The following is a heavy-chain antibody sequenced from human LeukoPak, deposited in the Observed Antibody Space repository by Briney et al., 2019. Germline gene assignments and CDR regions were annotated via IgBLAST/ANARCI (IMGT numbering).Heavy chain of an antibody. CDR1: GFSFSSYW. V-gene: IGHV3-74*01. Sequence: GGSLRLSCAASGFSFSSYWMHWVRQAPGKGLVWVARIQYDGSTTNYADSVKGRITISRDNAKKTLYVQMNSLRAEDTAVYYCARALVAGVTLNALDIWGRGTMVTVSS. CDR3: ARALVAGVTLNALDI. D-gene: IGHD2-15*01. J-gene: IGHJ3*02. CDR2: IQYDGSTT.